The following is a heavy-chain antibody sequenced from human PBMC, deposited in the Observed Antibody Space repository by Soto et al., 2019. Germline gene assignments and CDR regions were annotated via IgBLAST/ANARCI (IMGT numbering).Heavy chain of an antibody. CDR2: IYHSGTT. D-gene: IGHD2-2*01. V-gene: IGHV4-31*03. J-gene: IGHJ5*02. CDR1: GGSISSGGYY. CDR3: ARVRGHQLLGWFDP. Sequence: QVQLQESGPGLVKPSQTLSLTCTVSGGSISSGGYYWSWIRQHPGKGLEWIGYIYHSGTTYYNPSLKSRVTISVDTSKNQFSLKLTSVTAADTAVDYCARVRGHQLLGWFDPWGQGTLVTVSS.